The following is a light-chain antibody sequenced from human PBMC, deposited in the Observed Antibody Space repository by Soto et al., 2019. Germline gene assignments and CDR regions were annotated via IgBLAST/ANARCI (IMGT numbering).Light chain of an antibody. CDR3: QQYNNWPSMYT. CDR2: GAS. CDR1: QSVSSN. J-gene: IGKJ2*01. V-gene: IGKV3-15*01. Sequence: EIVMTQSPATLSESPGERATLSCRASQSVSSNLAWYQQKPGQAPRLLIYGASTRATGIPARFSGSGSGTEFTLTISSLQSEDFAVYYCQQYNNWPSMYTFGQGTKLEIK.